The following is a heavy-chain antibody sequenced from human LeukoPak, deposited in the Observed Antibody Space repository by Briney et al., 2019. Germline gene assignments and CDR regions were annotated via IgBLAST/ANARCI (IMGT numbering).Heavy chain of an antibody. CDR3: ARDFLPRGLAVGFRFDP. V-gene: IGHV3-66*01. Sequence: GGSLRLSCAASGFSVRLNYMNWVRQAPGKGLEWVSIIYSGGSTYSADSVKGRFTISRDNSMNMLYLQMNSLRAEDTAVYYCARDFLPRGLAVGFRFDPWGQGTLVTVSS. CDR1: GFSVRLNY. CDR2: IYSGGST. J-gene: IGHJ5*02. D-gene: IGHD6-19*01.